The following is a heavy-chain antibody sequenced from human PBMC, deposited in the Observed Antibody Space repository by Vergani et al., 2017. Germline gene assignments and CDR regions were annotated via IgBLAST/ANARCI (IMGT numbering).Heavy chain of an antibody. CDR1: GFTFGSYS. D-gene: IGHD1-26*01. J-gene: IGHJ4*02. V-gene: IGHV3-21*01. CDR2: ISSSSSYR. Sequence: EVQLVESGGGLVKPGGSLRLSCVASGFTFGSYSMNWVRQAPGKGLEWVSFISSSSSYRYYADSVKGRFTISRDNAKNSLYLQMNSLRAEDTAVYYCASRTSGSYYGGYWGQGTLVTVSS. CDR3: ASRTSGSYYGGY.